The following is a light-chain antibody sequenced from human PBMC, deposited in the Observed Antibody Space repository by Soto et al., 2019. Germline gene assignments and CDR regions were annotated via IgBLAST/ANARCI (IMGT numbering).Light chain of an antibody. CDR3: CSYGGSYTWV. CDR2: DVS. CDR1: SSDVGDYNS. V-gene: IGLV2-11*01. J-gene: IGLJ3*02. Sequence: QSALTQPRSVSGSPGQSVTVSCIGTSSDVGDYNSVSWYQQHPGKAPTLMIFDVSQRPSGVPDRFSGSKSGNTASLTISGLQADDEADYYCCSYGGSYTWVFGGGTKLTVL.